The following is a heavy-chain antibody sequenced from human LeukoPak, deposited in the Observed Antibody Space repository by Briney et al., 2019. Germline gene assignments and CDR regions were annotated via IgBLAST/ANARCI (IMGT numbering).Heavy chain of an antibody. Sequence: SETLSLTCTVPGGSISSSSYYWGWIRQPPGKGLEWIGTIYYSGSTYYNPSLKSRVTISVDTSKNQFSLKLSSVTAADTAVYYCARGPKRIAMVRGARQGYGMDVWGQGTTVTVSS. CDR1: GGSISSSSYY. CDR2: IYYSGST. D-gene: IGHD3-10*01. CDR3: ARGPKRIAMVRGARQGYGMDV. V-gene: IGHV4-39*01. J-gene: IGHJ6*02.